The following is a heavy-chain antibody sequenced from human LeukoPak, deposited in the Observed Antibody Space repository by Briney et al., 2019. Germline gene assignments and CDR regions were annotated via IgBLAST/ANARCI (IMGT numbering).Heavy chain of an antibody. Sequence: GRSLRLSCAASGFTFSSYAMNWVRQPSGKGLEWVSYISSSNTIYYADSVKGRFTISRDNAKNSLYLQMNNLRAEDTAVYYCARSTPSDFYFDYWGQGTLVTVSS. CDR3: ARSTPSDFYFDY. D-gene: IGHD2-2*01. CDR2: ISSSNTI. CDR1: GFTFSSYA. J-gene: IGHJ4*02. V-gene: IGHV3-48*03.